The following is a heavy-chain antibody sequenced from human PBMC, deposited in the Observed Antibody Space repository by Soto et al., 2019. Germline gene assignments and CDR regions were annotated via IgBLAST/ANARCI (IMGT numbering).Heavy chain of an antibody. D-gene: IGHD1-26*01. CDR1: GDTVNGHW. Sequence: EVQLVESGGGLAQPGGSLRLSCLTSGDTVNGHWMHWVRQFPGKGLVWVSGVNSAGTNTIYAVTVKGRFTISRDNDKNSVYLQMDRLRDEDTEIYSSTGLFSYSSWGQGILVTVAS. V-gene: IGHV3-74*01. CDR2: VNSAGTNT. CDR3: TGLFSYSS. J-gene: IGHJ5*02.